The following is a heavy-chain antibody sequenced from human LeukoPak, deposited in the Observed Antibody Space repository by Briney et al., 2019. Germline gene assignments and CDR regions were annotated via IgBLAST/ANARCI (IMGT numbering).Heavy chain of an antibody. CDR2: INHSGST. CDR1: GGSFSGYY. CDR3: ARVLYYYGSGSYYTPTPYYMDV. J-gene: IGHJ6*03. V-gene: IGHV4-34*01. D-gene: IGHD3-10*01. Sequence: SETLSLTCAVYGGSFSGYYWSWIRQPPGKGLEWIGEINHSGSTNYNPSLKSRVTISVDTSKNQFSLKLSSVTAADTAVYYCARVLYYYGSGSYYTPTPYYMDVWGKGTTVTISS.